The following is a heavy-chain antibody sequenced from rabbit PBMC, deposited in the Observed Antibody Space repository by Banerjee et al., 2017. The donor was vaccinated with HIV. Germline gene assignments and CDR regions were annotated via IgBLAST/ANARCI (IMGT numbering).Heavy chain of an antibody. CDR1: GFDFSSNA. V-gene: IGHV1S40*01. CDR3: ARGDGAYAGYDGL. CDR2: IYTGSGNT. J-gene: IGHJ4*01. D-gene: IGHD7-1*01. Sequence: QSVEESGGGLVQPGGTLTLTCTVSGFDFSSNALCWVRQAPGKGLEWIGCIYTGSGNTAYASWAKGRFTISKTSSTTVTLQMTSLTAADTATYFCARGDGAYAGYDGLWGPGTLVTVS.